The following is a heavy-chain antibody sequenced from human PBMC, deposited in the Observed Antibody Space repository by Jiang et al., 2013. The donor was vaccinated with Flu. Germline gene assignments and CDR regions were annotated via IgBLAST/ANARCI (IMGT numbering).Heavy chain of an antibody. CDR1: GYTFTSYY. CDR3: ARSTAATARSYFDY. V-gene: IGHV1-46*01. J-gene: IGHJ4*02. D-gene: IGHD6-13*01. CDR2: INPSGGST. Sequence: SGAEVKKPGASVKVSCKASGYTFTSYYMHWVRQAPGQGLEWMGIINPSGGSTNYVQKFQGRVTITRDTSTSTVYMELSSLRSEDTAVYYCARSTAATARSYFDYWGQGTLVTVSS.